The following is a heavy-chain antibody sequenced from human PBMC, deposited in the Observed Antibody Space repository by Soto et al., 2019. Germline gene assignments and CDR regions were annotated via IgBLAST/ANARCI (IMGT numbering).Heavy chain of an antibody. CDR1: GYTFTSYG. J-gene: IGHJ4*02. CDR3: ARTPYHVGSSWPFDY. Sequence: ASVKVSCKASGYTFTSYGISWVRQAPGQGLEWMGWISAYNGNTNYAQKLQGRVTMTTDTSTSTAYMELRSLRSDDTAVYYCARTPYHVGSSWPFDYCGQGTLVTVSS. V-gene: IGHV1-18*01. CDR2: ISAYNGNT. D-gene: IGHD6-13*01.